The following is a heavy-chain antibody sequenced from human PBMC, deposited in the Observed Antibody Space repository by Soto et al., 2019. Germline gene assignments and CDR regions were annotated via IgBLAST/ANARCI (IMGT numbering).Heavy chain of an antibody. D-gene: IGHD2-2*01. J-gene: IGHJ6*02. Sequence: SETVSLTCTDSGGSSSSKKYYWSWIRQHPGQDLEWIVYIYYSGRTYYNPSLKSRVTISVDTSKNQFSLKLSSVTAADTAVYYCARGGVVVPAAMSPSDGMDVWGQGTTVTVSS. CDR1: GGSSSSKKYY. CDR3: ARGGVVVPAAMSPSDGMDV. V-gene: IGHV4-31*03. CDR2: IYYSGRT.